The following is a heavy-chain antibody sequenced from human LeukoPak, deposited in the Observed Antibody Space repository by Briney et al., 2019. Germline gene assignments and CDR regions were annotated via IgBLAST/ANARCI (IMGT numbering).Heavy chain of an antibody. Sequence: PGGSLRLSCAASGFTFSSYSMNWVRQAPGKGLEWVSSISSSSSYIYYADSVKGRFTISRDNAKNSLYLQMNSLRAEDTAVYYCAGDPYSYGTGCMDVWGKGTTVTVSS. CDR2: ISSSSSYI. CDR3: AGDPYSYGTGCMDV. V-gene: IGHV3-21*01. J-gene: IGHJ6*03. D-gene: IGHD5-18*01. CDR1: GFTFSSYS.